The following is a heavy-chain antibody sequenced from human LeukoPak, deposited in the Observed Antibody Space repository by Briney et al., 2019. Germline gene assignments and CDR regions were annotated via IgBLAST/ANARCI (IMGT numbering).Heavy chain of an antibody. Sequence: LAGGSLRLSCAASGFTFSSYAMAWVRQAPGKGLEWVSHILGSGGNTYYADSVRGRFTISRDNSKNTLYLKMNGLRAEDTAVYFCARAKYDYGDPVGWFDPWGQGTLVTVSS. CDR2: ILGSGGNT. CDR1: GFTFSSYA. J-gene: IGHJ5*02. V-gene: IGHV3-23*01. D-gene: IGHD4-17*01. CDR3: ARAKYDYGDPVGWFDP.